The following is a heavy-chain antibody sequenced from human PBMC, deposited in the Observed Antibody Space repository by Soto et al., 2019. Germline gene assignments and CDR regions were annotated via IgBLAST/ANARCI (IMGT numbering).Heavy chain of an antibody. CDR1: GFSLSTNGMG. D-gene: IGHD5-12*01. CDR2: IYWDDDK. V-gene: IGHV2-5*02. CDR3: ARLTRGVYDLDRLWEKVDY. Sequence: QITVKESGLTLVKPTETLTLTCTFSGFSLSTNGMGVGWIRQPRGTPLEWLALIYWDDDKLYSPSLRSRLTIIKDTSKNQVDLTMTNMEPVDTATYYCARLTRGVYDLDRLWEKVDYWGQGTLVTVSS. J-gene: IGHJ4*02.